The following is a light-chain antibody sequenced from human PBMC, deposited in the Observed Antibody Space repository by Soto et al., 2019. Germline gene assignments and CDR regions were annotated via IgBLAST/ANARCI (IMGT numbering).Light chain of an antibody. V-gene: IGLV4-69*01. J-gene: IGLJ3*02. CDR3: QTWPTGIRV. Sequence: QTVVTQSPSASASLGASVNLTGTLSSGHSDYAIAWQHQQQEKGPRYVMKLKDDGSHIKGDGIPDRFSGSSSGAERYLTISSLQSEDEGDYYCQTWPTGIRVFGGGTKLTVL. CDR2: LKDDGSH. CDR1: SGHSDYA.